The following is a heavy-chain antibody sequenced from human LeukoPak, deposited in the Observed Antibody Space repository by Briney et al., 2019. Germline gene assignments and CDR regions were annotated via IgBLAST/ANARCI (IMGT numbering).Heavy chain of an antibody. J-gene: IGHJ4*02. CDR1: GFTFSGYS. V-gene: IGHV3-48*01. D-gene: IGHD4-17*01. CDR3: AKHSTYSPVDYGDYEDFYYFDY. CDR2: ISSSSSTI. Sequence: GGSLRLSCAASGFTFSGYSMNWVRQAPGKGLEWVSYISSSSSTIYYADSVKGRFTISRDISKNTLYLQMNSLRAEDTALYYCAKHSTYSPVDYGDYEDFYYFDYWGQGTLVTVSS.